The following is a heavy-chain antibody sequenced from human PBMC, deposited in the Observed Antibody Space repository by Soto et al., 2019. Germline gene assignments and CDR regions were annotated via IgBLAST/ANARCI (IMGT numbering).Heavy chain of an antibody. Sequence: GGSLRLSCAASAFTFSDYYMTWIRQAPGKGLEWVSYISSTSGTISYADSVKGRFTLSRDNAKSSLFLQMNSLRAEDTAVYYCARAVYTSKTTFDYWGQGTLVTVSS. J-gene: IGHJ4*02. CDR1: AFTFSDYY. CDR2: ISSTSGTI. V-gene: IGHV3-11*01. D-gene: IGHD1-7*01. CDR3: ARAVYTSKTTFDY.